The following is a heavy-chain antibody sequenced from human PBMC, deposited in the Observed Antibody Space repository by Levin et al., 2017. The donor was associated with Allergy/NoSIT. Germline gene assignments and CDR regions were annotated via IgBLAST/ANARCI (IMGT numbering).Heavy chain of an antibody. CDR3: ARDHYDILTGCYRGYGMDV. J-gene: IGHJ6*02. CDR2: IYSGGST. D-gene: IGHD3-9*01. V-gene: IGHV3-53*01. CDR1: GCTISNNY. Sequence: SCAASGCTISNNYMSWVRQAPGKGREWVAVIYSGGSTYYADSVKGRFTISRDNSKNTLYLQMNSLRAEDTAVYYCARDHYDILTGCYRGYGMDVWGQGTTVTVSS.